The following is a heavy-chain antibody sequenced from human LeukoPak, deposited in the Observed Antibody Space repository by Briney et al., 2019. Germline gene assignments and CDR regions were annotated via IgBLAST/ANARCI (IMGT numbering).Heavy chain of an antibody. D-gene: IGHD6-13*01. CDR2: INQDGSEK. CDR1: GFTFSSYW. J-gene: IGHJ4*02. Sequence: GGTLRLSCAASGFTFSSYWMTWVRQAPGKGLDWVANINQDGSEKYYVDSVKGRFTISRDNAKNSLYLQMNSLRAEDTAVYYCARDGLPAAGDYWGQGTLVTVSS. CDR3: ARDGLPAAGDY. V-gene: IGHV3-7*01.